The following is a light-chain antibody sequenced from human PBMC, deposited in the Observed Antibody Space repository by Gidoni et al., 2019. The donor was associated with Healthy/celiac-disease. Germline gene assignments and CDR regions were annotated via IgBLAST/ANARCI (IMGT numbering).Light chain of an antibody. Sequence: EIVLTQSPGTLSLSPGGRATLPCRASQSVSSSYLAWYQQKPGQAPRLLIYGASSRATGIPDRFSGSGSGTDFTLTISRLEAEDFAVYYCQQYGSSPWTFGQGTKVEIK. CDR2: GAS. J-gene: IGKJ1*01. V-gene: IGKV3-20*01. CDR3: QQYGSSPWT. CDR1: QSVSSSY.